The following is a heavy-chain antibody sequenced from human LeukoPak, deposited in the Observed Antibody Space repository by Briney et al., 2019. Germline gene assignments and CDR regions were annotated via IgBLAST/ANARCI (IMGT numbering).Heavy chain of an antibody. CDR2: IYSGGST. Sequence: GGSLRLSCAASGFTVSSNHMSWVRQAPGKGLEWVSVIYSGGSTYYADSVKGRFTISRDNSKNTLYLQMNSMRAEDTAVYYCAKVVPFELGFDYWGQGTLVTVSS. CDR1: GFTVSSNH. V-gene: IGHV3-53*01. J-gene: IGHJ4*02. D-gene: IGHD3/OR15-3a*01. CDR3: AKVVPFELGFDY.